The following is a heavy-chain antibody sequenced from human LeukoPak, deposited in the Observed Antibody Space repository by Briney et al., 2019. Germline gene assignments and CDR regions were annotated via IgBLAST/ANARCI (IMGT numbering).Heavy chain of an antibody. V-gene: IGHV1-8*03. Sequence: ASVKVSCKASGYTFTSYDINWVRQATGQGLEWMGWMNPNSGNTGYAQKFQGRVTITRNTSISTAYMELSSLRSEDTAVYYCARAGRSAAGKDYWGQGTLVTVSS. D-gene: IGHD6-13*01. CDR2: MNPNSGNT. CDR3: ARAGRSAAGKDY. J-gene: IGHJ4*02. CDR1: GYTFTSYD.